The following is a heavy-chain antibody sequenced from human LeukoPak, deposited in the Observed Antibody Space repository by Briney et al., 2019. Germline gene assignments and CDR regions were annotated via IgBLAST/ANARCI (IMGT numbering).Heavy chain of an antibody. CDR2: ISAYNGNT. D-gene: IGHD6-6*01. J-gene: IGHJ4*02. V-gene: IGHV1-18*01. CDR3: ARDLEWGSSSTAPAY. Sequence: ASVTVSCKASGYTFPSYGINWVRQAPGQGLEWMGWISAYNGNTNYAQKLQGRVTMTTDTSTSTAYMDLRSLRSGDTAMYYYARDLEWGSSSTAPAYWGQGTLVTVSS. CDR1: GYTFPSYG.